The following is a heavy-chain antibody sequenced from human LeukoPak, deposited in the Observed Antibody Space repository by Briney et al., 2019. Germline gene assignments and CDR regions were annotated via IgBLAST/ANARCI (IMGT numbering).Heavy chain of an antibody. D-gene: IGHD3-3*01. Sequence: GGSLRLSCAASGFTFSSYSMNWVRQAPGKGLEWVSSISSSSSYIYYADSVKGRFTISRDNAKNSLYLQMNSLRAEDTAVYYCARGRYYDFWSRSGMDVWGQGTTVIVSS. V-gene: IGHV3-21*01. J-gene: IGHJ6*02. CDR1: GFTFSSYS. CDR3: ARGRYYDFWSRSGMDV. CDR2: ISSSSSYI.